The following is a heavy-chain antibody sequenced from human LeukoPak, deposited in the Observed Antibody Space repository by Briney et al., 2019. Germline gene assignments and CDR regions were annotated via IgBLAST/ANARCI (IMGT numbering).Heavy chain of an antibody. D-gene: IGHD3-10*01. V-gene: IGHV1-2*06. J-gene: IGHJ6*02. Sequence: ASVKVSCKASGYTFTGYYMHWVRQAPGQGLEWMGRINPNSGGTNYAQKFQGRVTMTRDTSISTAYMELSRLRSDDTAVYYCARLGEELYPYYYYGMDVWGQGTTVTVSS. CDR1: GYTFTGYY. CDR2: INPNSGGT. CDR3: ARLGEELYPYYYYGMDV.